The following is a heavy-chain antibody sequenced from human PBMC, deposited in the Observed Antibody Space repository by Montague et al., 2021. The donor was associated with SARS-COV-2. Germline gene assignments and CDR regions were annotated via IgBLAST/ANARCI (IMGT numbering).Heavy chain of an antibody. CDR2: INDRGVTSX. J-gene: IGHJ4*02. V-gene: IGHV4-34*01. D-gene: IGHD4-11*01. CDR3: ARWDPQTLTVISLRGKSANDY. CDR1: GESFSGFF. Sequence: SETRSLTCAVYGESFSGFFWSWIRQPPGKGLEWIAEINDRGVTSXNYNPSLGSRVTISADTSKNQFSLKLRSVTAADTAVYYCARWDPQTLTVISLRGKSANDYWGQGTLVTVSS.